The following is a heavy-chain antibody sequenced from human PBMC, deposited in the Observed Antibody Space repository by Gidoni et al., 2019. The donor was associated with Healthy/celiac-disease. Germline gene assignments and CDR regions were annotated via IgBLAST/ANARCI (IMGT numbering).Heavy chain of an antibody. J-gene: IGHJ4*02. CDR2: IYYSGST. CDR1: GGSVSSGSYY. V-gene: IGHV4-61*01. D-gene: IGHD7-27*01. CDR3: ARGWSPKLGIRRPFDY. Sequence: QVQLQESGPGLVKPSETLSLTCTVSGGSVSSGSYYWSWIRQPPGKGLEWIGYIYYSGSTNYNPSLKSRVTISVDTSKNQFSLKLSSVTAADTAVYYCARGWSPKLGIRRPFDYWGQGTLVTVSS.